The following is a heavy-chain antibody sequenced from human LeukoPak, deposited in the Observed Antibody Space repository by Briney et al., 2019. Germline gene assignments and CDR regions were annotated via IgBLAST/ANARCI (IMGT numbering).Heavy chain of an antibody. CDR3: ARIPEVDTAMVKFGPLYYYYGMDV. Sequence: ASVKVSCKASGGTFSSYAISWVRQAPGQGLEWMGGIIPIFGTANYAQKFQGRVTITADESTSTAYMELSSLRSEDTAVYYCARIPEVDTAMVKFGPLYYYYGMDVWGQGTTVTVSS. CDR1: GGTFSSYA. V-gene: IGHV1-69*13. J-gene: IGHJ6*02. D-gene: IGHD5-18*01. CDR2: IIPIFGTA.